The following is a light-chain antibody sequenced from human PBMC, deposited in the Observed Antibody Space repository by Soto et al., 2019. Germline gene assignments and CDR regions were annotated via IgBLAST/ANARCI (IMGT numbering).Light chain of an antibody. V-gene: IGKV3-15*01. CDR1: QSVSSN. CDR2: GAS. CDR3: QQYDNWPSIT. J-gene: IGKJ4*01. Sequence: EIVMTQSPATLSVSPGERATLSCRASQSVSSNLAWYQQTPGQAPRLLIYGASTRATGIPARFSGSGSGTEFTLTISGLQSEDFAVYYCQQYDNWPSITFGGGTKVEIK.